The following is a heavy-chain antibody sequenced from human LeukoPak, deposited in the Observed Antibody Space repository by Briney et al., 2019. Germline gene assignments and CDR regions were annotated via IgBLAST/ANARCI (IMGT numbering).Heavy chain of an antibody. Sequence: PGGSLRLSCAASGFTFSSYEMNWVRQAPGKGLEWVAVIWYDGSNKYYADSVKGRFTISRDNSKNTLYLQMNSLRAEDTAVYYCASYSSGLDYWGQGTLVTVSS. D-gene: IGHD6-19*01. J-gene: IGHJ4*02. CDR1: GFTFSSYE. CDR2: IWYDGSNK. V-gene: IGHV3-33*08. CDR3: ASYSSGLDY.